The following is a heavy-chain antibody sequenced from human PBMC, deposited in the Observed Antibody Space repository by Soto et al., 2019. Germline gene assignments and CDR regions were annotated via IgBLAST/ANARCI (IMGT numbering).Heavy chain of an antibody. CDR1: GFTFNDYA. CDR3: SRGTYYPQSSGLHADY. D-gene: IGHD3-22*01. CDR2: ISSDGHHQ. J-gene: IGHJ4*02. V-gene: IGHV3-30*03. Sequence: QVQLVESGGGEVQPGGSLRGSCATSGFTFNDYAMYWVRQAPGQGLEWVAMISSDGHHQFYVDNLRGRFTVSRDNSKNTLFLQMNSLRPEDTAVYYCSRGTYYPQSSGLHADYWGPGTVVTASS.